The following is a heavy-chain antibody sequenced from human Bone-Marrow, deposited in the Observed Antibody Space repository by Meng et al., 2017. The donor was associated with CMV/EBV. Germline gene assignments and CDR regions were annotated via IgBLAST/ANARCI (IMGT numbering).Heavy chain of an antibody. Sequence: SVKVSCKASGGTFRSYAISWVRQAPGQGLEWMGGIIPILGIANYAQKFQGIVTITADKSTSTAYMELSSLRSEDTAVYYCAREVVPAAKLGFQHWGQGTLVTVSS. V-gene: IGHV1-69*10. CDR3: AREVVPAAKLGFQH. CDR1: GGTFRSYA. CDR2: IIPILGIA. D-gene: IGHD2-2*01. J-gene: IGHJ1*01.